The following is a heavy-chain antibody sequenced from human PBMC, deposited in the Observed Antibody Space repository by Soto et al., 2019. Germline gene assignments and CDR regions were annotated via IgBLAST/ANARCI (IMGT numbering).Heavy chain of an antibody. CDR2: IYHSGST. V-gene: IGHV4-4*02. Sequence: SETLSLTCTVSGDSISAYSWSWVRQPPGKGLEWIGEIYHSGSTNYNPSLKSRVTISVDKSKNQFSLKLSSVTAADTAVYYCASVRGGYYYAMDVWGQGTTVTVSS. CDR3: ASVRGGYYYAMDV. D-gene: IGHD3-10*02. J-gene: IGHJ6*02. CDR1: GDSISAYS.